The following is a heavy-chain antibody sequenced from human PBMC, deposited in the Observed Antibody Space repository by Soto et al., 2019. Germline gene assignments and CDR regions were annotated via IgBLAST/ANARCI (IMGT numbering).Heavy chain of an antibody. J-gene: IGHJ3*02. CDR3: ASNLRYFGAFDI. V-gene: IGHV3-23*01. CDR1: GFTFSSYA. D-gene: IGHD3-9*01. Sequence: PGGSLRLSCAASGFTFSSYAMSWVRQAPGKGLEWVSAISGSGGSTYYADSVKGRFTISRDNSKNTLYLQMNSLRAEDTAVYYCASNLRYFGAFDIWGQGTMVTVSS. CDR2: ISGSGGST.